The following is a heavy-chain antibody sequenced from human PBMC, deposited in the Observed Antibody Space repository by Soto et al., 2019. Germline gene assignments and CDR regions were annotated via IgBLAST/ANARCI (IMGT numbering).Heavy chain of an antibody. CDR3: AKPGAGAGTQGFDY. V-gene: IGHV3-23*01. D-gene: IGHD6-13*01. CDR1: GFTFSTYA. J-gene: IGHJ4*02. CDR2: ISGSGGST. Sequence: GGSLRLSCAASGFTFSTYAMSWVRQAPGKGLEWVSAISGSGGSTYYADSVKGRFTISRDNSKNTLFLQMNSLRAEDTAVYYCAKPGAGAGTQGFDYWGQGTLVTVSS.